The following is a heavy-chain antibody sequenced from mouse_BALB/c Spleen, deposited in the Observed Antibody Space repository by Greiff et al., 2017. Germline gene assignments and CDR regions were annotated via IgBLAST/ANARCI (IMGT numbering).Heavy chain of an antibody. J-gene: IGHJ2*01. CDR2: INPSSGYT. V-gene: IGHV1-4*02. CDR1: GYTFTSYT. D-gene: IGHD2-1*01. Sequence: QVQLKQSAAELARPGASVKMSCKASGYTFTSYTMHWVKQRPGQGLEWIGYINPSSGYTEYNQKFKDKTTLTVDKSSSTAYMQLNSLTSEDSAVYYCAREGNYDYWGQGTTLTVSS. CDR3: AREGNYDY.